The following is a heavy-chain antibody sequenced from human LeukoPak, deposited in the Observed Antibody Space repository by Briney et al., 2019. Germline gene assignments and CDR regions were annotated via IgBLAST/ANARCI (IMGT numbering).Heavy chain of an antibody. V-gene: IGHV4-61*02. CDR2: IYTSGST. D-gene: IGHD3-10*01. CDR1: GGSISSGSYY. CDR3: ARDQYYYGSGLAY. Sequence: SETLSLTCTVSGGSISSGSYYWSWIRQPAGKGLEWIGRIYTSGSTNYNPSLKSRVTISVDTSKNQFSLKLSSVTAADTAVYYCARDQYYYGSGLAYWGQGTLVTVSS. J-gene: IGHJ4*02.